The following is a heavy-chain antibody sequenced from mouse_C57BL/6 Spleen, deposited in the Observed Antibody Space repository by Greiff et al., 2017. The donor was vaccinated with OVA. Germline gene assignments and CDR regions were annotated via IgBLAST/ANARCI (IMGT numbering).Heavy chain of an antibody. CDR3: ARYDGYLGGAMDY. V-gene: IGHV1-81*01. CDR1: GYTFTSYG. Sequence: VQLQQSGAELARPGASVKLSCKASGYTFTSYGISWVKQRTGQGLEWIGEIYPRSGNTYYNEKFKGKATLTADKSSSTAYMELRSLTSEDSAVDFCARYDGYLGGAMDYWGQGTSVTVSS. D-gene: IGHD2-3*01. CDR2: IYPRSGNT. J-gene: IGHJ4*01.